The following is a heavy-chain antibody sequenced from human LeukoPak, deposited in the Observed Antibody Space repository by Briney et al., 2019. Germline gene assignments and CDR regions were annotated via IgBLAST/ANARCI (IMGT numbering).Heavy chain of an antibody. CDR3: ARDLYSGDHHRDWFDP. Sequence: GGSLRLSCAASGFTLSSFEMNWVRQAPGKGLEWISYISNSGSSIYYADSVKGRFIISRDNAKNSLFLQMNRLRAEDTAVYYCARDLYSGDHHRDWFDPWGQGTLVTVSS. V-gene: IGHV3-48*03. J-gene: IGHJ5*02. D-gene: IGHD1-26*01. CDR1: GFTLSSFE. CDR2: ISNSGSSI.